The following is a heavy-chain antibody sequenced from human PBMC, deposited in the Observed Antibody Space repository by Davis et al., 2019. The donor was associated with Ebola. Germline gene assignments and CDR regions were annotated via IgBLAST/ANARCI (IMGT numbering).Heavy chain of an antibody. CDR3: AKAAYYDSTGHGVFDH. CDR2: ISSSSSTI. J-gene: IGHJ4*02. V-gene: IGHV3-48*01. Sequence: GGSLRLSCAASGFTFSSYSMNWVRQAPGKGLEWVSYISSSSSTIYYADSVKGRFTISRDDSKNTVYLDMHSLRVEDTAVYFCAKAAYYDSTGHGVFDHWGQGTLVTVSS. CDR1: GFTFSSYS. D-gene: IGHD3-22*01.